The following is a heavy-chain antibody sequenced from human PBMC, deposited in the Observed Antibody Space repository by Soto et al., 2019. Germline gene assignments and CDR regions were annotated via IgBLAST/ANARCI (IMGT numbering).Heavy chain of an antibody. CDR2: IKSKTDGGIT. J-gene: IGHJ4*02. Sequence: GESLKISCAASGFTFSNAWMSWVRQAPGKGLEWVGRIKSKTDGGITDYAAPVKGRFTISRDDSKNTLYLQMNSLKTEDTAVYYCTTEAAGYYFDYWGQGTLVTVSS. V-gene: IGHV3-15*01. D-gene: IGHD6-13*01. CDR3: TTEAAGYYFDY. CDR1: GFTFSNAW.